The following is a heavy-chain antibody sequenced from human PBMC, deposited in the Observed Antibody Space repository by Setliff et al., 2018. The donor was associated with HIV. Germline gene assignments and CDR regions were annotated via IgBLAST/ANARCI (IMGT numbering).Heavy chain of an antibody. CDR3: ARGGTYYDSSGGFDY. CDR2: IIPIFGTA. D-gene: IGHD3-22*01. Sequence: ASVKVSCKASGGTFSSYAISWVRQAPGQGLEWMGGIIPIFGTANYAQKFQGRVTITADESTSTAYMELSSLRSEDTAVYYCARGGTYYDSSGGFDYWGQGTLVTVSS. CDR1: GGTFSSYA. J-gene: IGHJ4*02. V-gene: IGHV1-69*13.